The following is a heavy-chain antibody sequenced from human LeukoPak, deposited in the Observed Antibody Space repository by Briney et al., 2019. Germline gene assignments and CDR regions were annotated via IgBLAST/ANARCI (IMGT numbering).Heavy chain of an antibody. Sequence: ASVKVSCKASGYTFTSYDINWVRQATGQGLEWMGWMNPNSGNTGYAQKFQGRVTITRNTSISTAYMELSRLRSDDTAVYYCARTLKITAAAGWFDPWGQGTLVTVSS. CDR3: ARTLKITAAAGWFDP. V-gene: IGHV1-8*03. D-gene: IGHD6-13*01. CDR2: MNPNSGNT. CDR1: GYTFTSYD. J-gene: IGHJ5*02.